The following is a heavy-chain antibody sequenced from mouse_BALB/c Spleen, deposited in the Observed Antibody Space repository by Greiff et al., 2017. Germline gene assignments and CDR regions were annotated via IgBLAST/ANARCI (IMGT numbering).Heavy chain of an antibody. Sequence: EVQLVESGGGLVKPGGSLKLSCAASGFTFSSYAMSWVRQTPEKRLEWVASISSGGSTYYPDSVKGRFTISRDNARNILYLQMSSLRSEDTAMYYCARKYYYGSSDYWYFDVWGAGTTVTVSS. V-gene: IGHV5-6-5*01. J-gene: IGHJ1*01. CDR1: GFTFSSYA. CDR2: ISSGGST. D-gene: IGHD1-1*01. CDR3: ARKYYYGSSDYWYFDV.